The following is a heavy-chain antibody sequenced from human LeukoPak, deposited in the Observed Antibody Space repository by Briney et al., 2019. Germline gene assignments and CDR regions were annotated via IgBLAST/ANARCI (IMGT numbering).Heavy chain of an antibody. CDR2: VNRDGSET. CDR3: VRNNAMDV. Sequence: GGSLRLSCAASGFTLSNHWMTWVRQVPGRGPEWVANVNRDGSETYYLDSVKGRFTISRDNAKNSLYLQMNSLRAEDTALYYCVRNNAMDVWGQGTTVIVSS. J-gene: IGHJ6*02. V-gene: IGHV3-7*03. D-gene: IGHD2-8*01. CDR1: GFTLSNHW.